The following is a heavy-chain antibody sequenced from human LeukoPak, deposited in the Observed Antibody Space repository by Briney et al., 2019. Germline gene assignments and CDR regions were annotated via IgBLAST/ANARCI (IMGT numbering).Heavy chain of an antibody. D-gene: IGHD3-9*01. J-gene: IGHJ4*02. CDR3: ARGAPYYDILTGQLDY. CDR1: GGTFSSYA. CDR2: IIPIFGTA. V-gene: IGHV1-69*05. Sequence: ASVKVSFKASGGTFSSYAISWVRQAPGQGLEWMGGIIPIFGTANYAQKFQGRVTITTDESTSTAYMELSSLRSEDTAVYYCARGAPYYDILTGQLDYWGQGTLVTVSS.